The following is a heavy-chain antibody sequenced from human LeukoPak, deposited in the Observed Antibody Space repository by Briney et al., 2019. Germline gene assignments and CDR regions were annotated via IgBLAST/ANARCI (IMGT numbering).Heavy chain of an antibody. V-gene: IGHV4-4*02. CDR3: AREGGFYRPLDY. CDR1: GGSISSTNW. CDR2: VHLDGRT. D-gene: IGHD3-3*01. Sequence: SGTLSLICGVSGGSISSTNWWTWVRQPPGRGLEWIGEVHLDGRTNYNPSLESRLTMSVDLSENHISLKLTSVTAADTAVYYCAREGGFYRPLDYSGQGTLVTVSS. J-gene: IGHJ4*02.